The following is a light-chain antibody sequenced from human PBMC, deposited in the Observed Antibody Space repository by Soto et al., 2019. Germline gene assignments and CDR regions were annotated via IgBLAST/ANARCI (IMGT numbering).Light chain of an antibody. CDR1: QSVSGSY. CDR3: QQYGSSPYT. Sequence: IVLTQSPVTLSLSPGEGATLSCRASQSVSGSYLAWYQQKPGQAPRLLIYGASSRATGIPDRFSGSGSGTDFTLSISRLAPEDFAVYYCQQYGSSPYTFGQGTRLEI. J-gene: IGKJ2*01. V-gene: IGKV3-20*01. CDR2: GAS.